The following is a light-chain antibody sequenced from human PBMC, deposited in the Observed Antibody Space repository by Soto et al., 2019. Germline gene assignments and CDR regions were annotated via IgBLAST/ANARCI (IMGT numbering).Light chain of an antibody. J-gene: IGKJ2*01. CDR3: QQRFNWPRFT. Sequence: EIVVTQSPATLSLSPGERATLSCRASQSVSSYLAWYQQKPGQAPRLLIYDASNRATGIPARFSGGGSGTDFPLTISSLEPEDFAVYYCQQRFNWPRFTFGQGTKLEIK. CDR1: QSVSSY. CDR2: DAS. V-gene: IGKV3-11*01.